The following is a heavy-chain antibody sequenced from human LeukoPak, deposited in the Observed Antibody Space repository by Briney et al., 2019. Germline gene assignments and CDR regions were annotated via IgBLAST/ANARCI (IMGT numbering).Heavy chain of an antibody. CDR2: ISSSSSTI. Sequence: GGSLRLSCAASGFTFSSYSMNWVRQAPGKGLEWVSYISSSSSTIYYADSVKGRFTISRDNAKNSLYLQMNSLRAEDTAVYYCAKTHYYDSSGWDYWGQGTLVTVSS. V-gene: IGHV3-48*04. D-gene: IGHD3-22*01. CDR3: AKTHYYDSSGWDY. J-gene: IGHJ4*02. CDR1: GFTFSSYS.